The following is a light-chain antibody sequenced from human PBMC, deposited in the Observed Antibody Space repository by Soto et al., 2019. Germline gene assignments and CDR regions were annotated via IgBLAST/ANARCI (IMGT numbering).Light chain of an antibody. Sequence: QSALTQPPSASGSPGQSVTISCTGTKNDIGVYDFVSWYQHHPGKAPRLIIYEVVQRPSGVPDRFSGSKSGNTASLTVSGLKAADEDDYFCKSFADSNPYVFGSGTKAPDL. CDR2: EVV. J-gene: IGLJ1*01. CDR1: KNDIGVYDF. V-gene: IGLV2-8*01. CDR3: KSFADSNPYV.